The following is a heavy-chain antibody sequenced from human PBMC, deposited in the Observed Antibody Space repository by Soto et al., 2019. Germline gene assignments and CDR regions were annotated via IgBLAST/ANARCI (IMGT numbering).Heavy chain of an antibody. J-gene: IGHJ4*02. CDR2: ISWNVGSI. CDR1: GFTFDDYA. D-gene: IGHD3-3*01. Sequence: EVQLVESGGGLVQPGRSLRLSCAASGFTFDDYAMHWVRQAPGKGLEWVSGISWNVGSIAYADSVKGRFTISRDNAKNSLYLQMHSLRAEDTALYYCAKGVAGWYYFDYWGQGTLVTVSS. CDR3: AKGVAGWYYFDY. V-gene: IGHV3-9*01.